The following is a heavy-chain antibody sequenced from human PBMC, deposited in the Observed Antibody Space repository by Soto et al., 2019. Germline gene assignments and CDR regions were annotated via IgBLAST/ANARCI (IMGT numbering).Heavy chain of an antibody. J-gene: IGHJ3*02. D-gene: IGHD4-17*01. CDR1: GGTFSSYA. V-gene: IGHV1-69*13. CDR2: IIPIFGTA. Sequence: SVKVSCKASGGTFSSYAISWVRQAPGQGLEWMGGIIPIFGTANYAQKFQGRVTITADESTSTAYMELSSLRSEDTAVYYCASDYGGNGAFDIWGQGTMVTVSS. CDR3: ASDYGGNGAFDI.